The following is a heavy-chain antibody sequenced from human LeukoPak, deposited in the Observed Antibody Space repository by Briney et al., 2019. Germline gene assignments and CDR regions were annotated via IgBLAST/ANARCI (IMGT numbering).Heavy chain of an antibody. CDR2: ISGSGHDI. D-gene: IGHD6-19*01. J-gene: IGHJ4*02. V-gene: IGHV3-11*04. CDR1: GFSFSDSY. CDR3: ARFYSSGWYVGGNYFDY. Sequence: PGGSLTLSCVVSGFSFSDSYMTWIRQTPGKGLESLAYISGSGHDIYYTDSVKGRFTISRDNAKDSLYLQMNSLRAEDTAVYYCARFYSSGWYVGGNYFDYWGQGTLVTVSS.